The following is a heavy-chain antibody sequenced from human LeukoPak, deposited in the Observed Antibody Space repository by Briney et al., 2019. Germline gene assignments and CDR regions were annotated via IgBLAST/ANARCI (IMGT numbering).Heavy chain of an antibody. D-gene: IGHD2-2*01. V-gene: IGHV1-69*13. CDR3: AIPAALPARGNWFDP. Sequence: GASVKVSCKASGGTFSSYAISWVRQAPGQGLEWMGGIIPIFGTANYAQKFQGRVTITADESTSTAYMELSSLRSEDTAVYYCAIPAALPARGNWFDPWGQGTLVTVSS. J-gene: IGHJ5*02. CDR2: IIPIFGTA. CDR1: GGTFSSYA.